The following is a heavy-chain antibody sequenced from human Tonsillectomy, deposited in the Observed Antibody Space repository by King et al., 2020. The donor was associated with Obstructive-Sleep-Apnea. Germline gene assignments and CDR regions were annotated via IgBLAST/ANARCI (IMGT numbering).Heavy chain of an antibody. V-gene: IGHV1-18*04. CDR3: ARYSSGWYYFDY. D-gene: IGHD6-19*01. J-gene: IGHJ4*02. CDR2: ISAYSGNT. Sequence: VQLVESGAEVKKPGASVKVSCKASGYTFTSYGISWVRQAPGQGLEWMAWISAYSGNTDFAQKLQGRVTMTTDTSTSTAYMELRSVRSDDTAVYYCARYSSGWYYFDYWGQGTLVTVSS. CDR1: GYTFTSYG.